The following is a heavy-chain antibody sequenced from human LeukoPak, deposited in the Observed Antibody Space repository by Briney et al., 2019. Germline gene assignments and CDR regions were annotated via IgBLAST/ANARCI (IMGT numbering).Heavy chain of an antibody. CDR3: ARALNTYCSSTSCYDNWFDP. CDR2: INHSGST. Sequence: SETLSLTCAVYGGSFSGYYWSWIRQPPGEGLEWIGEINHSGSTNYNPSLKSRVTISVDTSKNQFSLKLSSVTAADTAVYYCARALNTYCSSTSCYDNWFDPWGQGTLVTVSS. V-gene: IGHV4-34*01. CDR1: GGSFSGYY. J-gene: IGHJ5*02. D-gene: IGHD2-2*01.